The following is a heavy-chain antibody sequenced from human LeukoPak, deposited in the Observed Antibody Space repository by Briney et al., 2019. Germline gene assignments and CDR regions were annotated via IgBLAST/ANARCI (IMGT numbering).Heavy chain of an antibody. J-gene: IGHJ6*02. CDR1: GGTFSSYA. Sequence: AASVKVSCKASGGTFSSYAISWVRQAPGQGLEWMGGIIPIFGTANCAQKFQGRVTITADESTSTAYMELSSLRSEDTAVYYCARDRTITMVRGVTPEYYGMDVWGQGTTVTVSS. CDR2: IIPIFGTA. CDR3: ARDRTITMVRGVTPEYYGMDV. V-gene: IGHV1-69*01. D-gene: IGHD3-10*01.